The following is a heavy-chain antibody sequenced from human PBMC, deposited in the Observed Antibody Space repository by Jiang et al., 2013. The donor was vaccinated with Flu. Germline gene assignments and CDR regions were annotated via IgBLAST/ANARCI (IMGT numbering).Heavy chain of an antibody. J-gene: IGHJ4*02. Sequence: GSGLVKPSETLSLTCTVSDGSFSSHFWSWIRQPAGKGLEWIGRMYPGGSTNYNPSLKSRVTMSVATSKNQFSLKLTSVTAADTAVYYCARDSYYDRGYFDKWGQGILVTVSS. D-gene: IGHD3-16*01. CDR2: MYPGGST. CDR3: ARDSYYDRGYFDK. V-gene: IGHV4-4*07. CDR1: DGSFSSHF.